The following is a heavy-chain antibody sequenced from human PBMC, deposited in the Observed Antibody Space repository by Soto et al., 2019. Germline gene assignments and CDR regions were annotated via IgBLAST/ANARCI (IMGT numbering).Heavy chain of an antibody. J-gene: IGHJ5*02. CDR3: AREYYDILPGYYNGWFDP. CDR2: ISAYNGNT. V-gene: IGHV1-18*01. D-gene: IGHD3-9*01. Sequence: ASVKVSCKASGYTFTSYGISWVRQAPGQGLEWMGWISAYNGNTNYAQKLQGRVTMTTDTSTSTAYMELRSLRSDDTAVYYCAREYYDILPGYYNGWFDPWGQGTLVTVSS. CDR1: GYTFTSYG.